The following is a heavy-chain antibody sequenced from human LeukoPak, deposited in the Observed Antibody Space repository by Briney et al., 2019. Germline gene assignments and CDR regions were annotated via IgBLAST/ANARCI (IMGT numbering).Heavy chain of an antibody. D-gene: IGHD5-18*01. CDR3: ARGGYSYWSYYFGY. Sequence: ASVKVSCKASGYTFTSYGISWVRQAPGQGLEWMGWISAYNGNTNYAQKLQGRVTMTTDTSTGTAYMELRSLRSDDTAVYYCARGGYSYWSYYFGYLGQGTLVAVSS. CDR2: ISAYNGNT. J-gene: IGHJ4*02. V-gene: IGHV1-18*01. CDR1: GYTFTSYG.